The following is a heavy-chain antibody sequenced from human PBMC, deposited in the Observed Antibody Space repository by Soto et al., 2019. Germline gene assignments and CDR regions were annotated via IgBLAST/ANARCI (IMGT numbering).Heavy chain of an antibody. CDR1: GGSISSYY. V-gene: IGHV4-59*01. J-gene: IGHJ5*02. Sequence: PSETLSLTCTVSGGSISSYYWSWIRQPPGKGLEWIGYIYYSGSTNYNPSLKSRVTISVDTSKNQFSLKLSSVTAADTAVYYCARENYYDSSGPGWFDPWGQGTLVTVSS. D-gene: IGHD3-22*01. CDR3: ARENYYDSSGPGWFDP. CDR2: IYYSGST.